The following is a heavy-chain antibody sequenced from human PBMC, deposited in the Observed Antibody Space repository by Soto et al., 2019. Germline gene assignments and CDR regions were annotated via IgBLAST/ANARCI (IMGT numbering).Heavy chain of an antibody. CDR2: IAWTGGST. CDR3: AKGKRAATIPSGWGYYMDV. D-gene: IGHD5-12*01. CDR1: GFTSDAYA. Sequence: EVQLVESGGDLVQPGRSLRLSCAASGFTSDAYAMHWVRQAPGQGLEWVSGIAWTGGSTGYPDSVKGRFTISRDSAKNTLYLQMNRLRPEDTALYYCAKGKRAATIPSGWGYYMDVWGKGTTVSVSS. J-gene: IGHJ6*03. V-gene: IGHV3-9*02.